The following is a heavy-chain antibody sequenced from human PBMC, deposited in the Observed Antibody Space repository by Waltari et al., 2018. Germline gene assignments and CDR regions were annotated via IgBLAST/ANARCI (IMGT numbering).Heavy chain of an antibody. CDR3: AKSYAPYYYGMDV. D-gene: IGHD1-26*01. Sequence: EVQLVEAGGGLVQPGRSLRLSCAASGFTYADYAIHLVRQAPGKGLELVSGISWNSGSIGYADSVKGRFTISRDNAKNSLYLQMNSLRAEDTALYYCAKSYAPYYYGMDVWGQGTTVTVSS. CDR1: GFTYADYA. V-gene: IGHV3-9*01. J-gene: IGHJ6*02. CDR2: ISWNSGSI.